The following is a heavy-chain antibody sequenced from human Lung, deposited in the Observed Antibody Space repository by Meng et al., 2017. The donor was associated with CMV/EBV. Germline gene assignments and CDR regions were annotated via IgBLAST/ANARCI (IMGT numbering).Heavy chain of an antibody. CDR2: MNTNSGNT. Sequence: ASXXVSXKASGYTFTRYDINWVRQAAGQGLEWMGWMNTNSGNTGYAQNFQGRVTMTRNTATGTAYMELTSLKSEDTAVYYCVYTYDFWSGYYPPGMDVWGQGTTVTVSS. V-gene: IGHV1-8*01. CDR1: GYTFTRYD. J-gene: IGHJ6*02. CDR3: VYTYDFWSGYYPPGMDV. D-gene: IGHD3-3*01.